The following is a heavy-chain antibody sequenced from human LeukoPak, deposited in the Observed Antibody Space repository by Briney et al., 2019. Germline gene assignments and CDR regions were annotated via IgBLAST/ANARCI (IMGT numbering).Heavy chain of an antibody. D-gene: IGHD3-22*01. J-gene: IGHJ4*02. Sequence: GGFLRLSCSASGFTFSRYGMHWVRQAPGKGLEWVAFSWYDGTSTDYADSVKGRFSVSRDNSKNTLYLQMNNLRAEDTAVYYCARAAYESNGYTANHDYWGQGTLVTVSS. CDR2: SWYDGTST. CDR3: ARAAYESNGYTANHDY. V-gene: IGHV3-33*01. CDR1: GFTFSRYG.